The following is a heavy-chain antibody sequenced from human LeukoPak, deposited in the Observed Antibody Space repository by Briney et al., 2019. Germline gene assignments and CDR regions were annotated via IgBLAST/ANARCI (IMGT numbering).Heavy chain of an antibody. CDR3: ARDERLLSFLK. D-gene: IGHD3-3*01. J-gene: IGHJ4*02. V-gene: IGHV3-23*01. Sequence: GGTLRLSCAASGFTFSNYGLSWVRHAPGKGLEWVSGITGSGGSTYYADSVKGRFTISRDNSKNTLYLNSLRAEDTAIYYCARDERLLSFLKWGQGTLVTVSS. CDR1: GFTFSNYG. CDR2: ITGSGGST.